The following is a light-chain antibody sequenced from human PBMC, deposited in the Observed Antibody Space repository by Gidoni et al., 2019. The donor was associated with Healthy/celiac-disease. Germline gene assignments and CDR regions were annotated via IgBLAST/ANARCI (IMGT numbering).Light chain of an antibody. V-gene: IGKV1-5*03. CDR2: KAS. J-gene: IGKJ1*01. CDR1: QSISSW. Sequence: VTITCRASQSISSWLAWYQQKPGKAPKLLIYKASSLESGVPSRFSGSGSGTEFTLTISSLQPDDFATYYCQQYNSSPWTFGQGTKVEIK. CDR3: QQYNSSPWT.